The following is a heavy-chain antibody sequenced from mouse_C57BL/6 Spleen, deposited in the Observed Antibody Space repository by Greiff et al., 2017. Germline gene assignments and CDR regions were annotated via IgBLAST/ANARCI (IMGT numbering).Heavy chain of an antibody. D-gene: IGHD3-1*01. CDR2: IDPENGDT. CDR1: GFNIKDDY. J-gene: IGHJ3*01. V-gene: IGHV14-4*01. CDR3: TRAKGTWFAY. Sequence: VQLKESGAELVRPGASVKLSCTASGFNIKDDYMHWVKQRPEQGLELIGWIDPENGDTEYASKFQGKATITADTSSNTAYLQLSSLTSEDTAVYYCTRAKGTWFAYWGQGTLVTVSA.